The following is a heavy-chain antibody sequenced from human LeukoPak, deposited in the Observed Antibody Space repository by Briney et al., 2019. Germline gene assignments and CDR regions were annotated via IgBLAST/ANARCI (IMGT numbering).Heavy chain of an antibody. CDR1: EFTFSNHD. Sequence: PGGSLRLSCTASEFTFSNHDMSWVRQAPGKGREWVSSTTGGGGTTFYADSVKGRFTISRDYSKNTLYLQMNSLRAEDTAVYYCAKGRLGKQPYDGFDVWGQGTMVTVSS. V-gene: IGHV3-23*01. J-gene: IGHJ3*01. CDR3: AKGRLGKQPYDGFDV. CDR2: TTGGGGTT. D-gene: IGHD6-13*01.